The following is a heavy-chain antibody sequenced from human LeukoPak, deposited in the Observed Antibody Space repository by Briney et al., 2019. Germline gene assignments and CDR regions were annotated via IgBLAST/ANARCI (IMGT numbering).Heavy chain of an antibody. D-gene: IGHD1-26*01. CDR2: FDPEDGET. CDR1: GYTLTELP. V-gene: IGHV1-24*01. J-gene: IGHJ4*02. CDR3: ATEELRYFDY. Sequence: GATVKVSCKVSGYTLTELPMHWVRQAPGKGLEWMGGFDPEDGETIYAQKFQGRVTMTEDTSTDPGYMALSSLRSEDTAVYYCATEELRYFDYWGQGTLVTVSS.